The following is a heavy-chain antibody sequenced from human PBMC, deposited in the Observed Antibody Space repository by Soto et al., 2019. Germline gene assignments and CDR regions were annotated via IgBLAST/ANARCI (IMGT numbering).Heavy chain of an antibody. CDR2: IDPRASTT. J-gene: IGHJ4*02. D-gene: IGHD5-12*01. CDR3: TRRKHVGVATADDFDH. V-gene: IGHV5-51*01. Sequence: PXDSLKVSWKCSGISFAPNDLIAWARQMPGKGLEWVGIIDPRASTTLYSPSFQGHVTISLDNSITTTYLQWSSLRASDTAIYYCTRRKHVGVATADDFDHWGQGTLVTVSS. CDR1: GISFAPNDL.